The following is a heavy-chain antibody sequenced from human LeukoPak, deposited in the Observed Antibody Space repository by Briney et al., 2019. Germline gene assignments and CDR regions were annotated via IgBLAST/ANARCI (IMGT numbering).Heavy chain of an antibody. J-gene: IGHJ4*02. D-gene: IGHD3-16*01. CDR3: VKEGVEYSYSYGDY. CDR1: GFTFNSYE. V-gene: IGHV3-30*18. Sequence: PGGSLRLSCAAFGFTFNSYEMNWVRQAPGKGLEWVALISYDGGDKYYAESMKGRITISRDNAENTLYLQMNNLRPDDTAFYFCVKEGVEYSYSYGDYWGQGTLVTVSS. CDR2: ISYDGGDK.